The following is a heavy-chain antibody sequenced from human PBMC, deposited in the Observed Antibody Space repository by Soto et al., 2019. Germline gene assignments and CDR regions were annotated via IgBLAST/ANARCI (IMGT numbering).Heavy chain of an antibody. D-gene: IGHD3-3*01. J-gene: IGHJ4*02. V-gene: IGHV4-39*01. CDR1: GGSISSSSYY. Sequence: SETLSLTCTVSGGSISSSSYYWGRIRQPPGKGLEWIGSIYYSGSTYYNPSLKSRVTISVDTSKNQFSLKLSSVTAADTAVYYCARHLDDFWSGYWPYWGQGTLVTVSS. CDR3: ARHLDDFWSGYWPY. CDR2: IYYSGST.